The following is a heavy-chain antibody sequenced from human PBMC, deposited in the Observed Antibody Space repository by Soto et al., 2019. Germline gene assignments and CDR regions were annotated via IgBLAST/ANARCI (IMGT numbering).Heavy chain of an antibody. CDR2: ISAYNGNT. CDR1: GYTFTSYG. J-gene: IGHJ6*02. V-gene: IGHV1-18*01. CDR3: ARGVVVTATYYSYYGMDV. Sequence: DSLQVCCKASGYTFTSYGISWVRQAPGQGLEWMGWISAYNGNTNYAQKLQGRVTMTTDTSTSTAYMELRSLRSDDTAVYYCARGVVVTATYYSYYGMDVWGQGTTVTV. D-gene: IGHD2-21*02.